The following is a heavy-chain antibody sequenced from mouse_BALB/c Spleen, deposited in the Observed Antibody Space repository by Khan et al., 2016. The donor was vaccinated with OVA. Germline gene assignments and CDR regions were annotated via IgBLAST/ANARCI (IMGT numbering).Heavy chain of an antibody. Sequence: EVQLVESGGGLVQPKGSLKLSCAASGFTFNTYAMNWVRQAPGKGLEWVARIRSKSNIYATYYADSGKVRITISRDGEQSMLQLPMNNLKTEDTAMYYCVRHADGSSYYAMDYWGQGTSVTVSS. CDR3: VRHADGSSYYAMDY. CDR2: IRSKSNIYAT. J-gene: IGHJ4*01. V-gene: IGHV10-1*02. D-gene: IGHD1-1*01. CDR1: GFTFNTYA.